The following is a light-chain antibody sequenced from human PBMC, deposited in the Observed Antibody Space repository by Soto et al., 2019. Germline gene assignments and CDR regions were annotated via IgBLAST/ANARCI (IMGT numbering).Light chain of an antibody. CDR2: AAS. CDR3: QQLNSYSIT. Sequence: IPLTQSPSSLSASVGDIVTITCRASQGISSYLAWYQQKPGKAPKIMIYAASTLQSGVPSRFSGSGSGTDFTLTISSLQPEDVATYYCQQLNSYSITFGQGTRLEIK. J-gene: IGKJ5*01. V-gene: IGKV1-9*01. CDR1: QGISSY.